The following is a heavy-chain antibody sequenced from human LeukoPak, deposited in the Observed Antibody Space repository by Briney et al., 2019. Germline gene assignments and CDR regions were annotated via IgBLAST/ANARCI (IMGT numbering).Heavy chain of an antibody. CDR2: ISAYNGNT. Sequence: ASVKVSCEASGYTFTSYGISWVRQAPGQGLEWMGWISAYNGNTNYAQKLQGRVTMTTDTSTSTAYMELRSLRSDDTAVYYCARVWWELPGYYYYMDVWGKGTTVTVSS. D-gene: IGHD1-26*01. CDR3: ARVWWELPGYYYYMDV. CDR1: GYTFTSYG. J-gene: IGHJ6*03. V-gene: IGHV1-18*01.